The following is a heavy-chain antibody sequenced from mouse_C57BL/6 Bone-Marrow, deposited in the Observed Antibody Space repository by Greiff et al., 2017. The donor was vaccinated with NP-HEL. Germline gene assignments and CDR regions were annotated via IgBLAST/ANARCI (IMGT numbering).Heavy chain of an antibody. CDR2: IYPGDSDT. J-gene: IGHJ4*01. D-gene: IGHD4-1*01. CDR1: GYAFSSYW. V-gene: IGHV1-80*01. CDR3: ARTLGRYYAMDY. Sequence: VKVVESGAELVKPGASVKISCKASGYAFSSYWMNWVKQRPGKGLEWIGQIYPGDSDTNYNGKFKGKATLTADKSSSTAYMQLSSLTSEDSAVYFCARTLGRYYAMDYWGQGTSVTVSS.